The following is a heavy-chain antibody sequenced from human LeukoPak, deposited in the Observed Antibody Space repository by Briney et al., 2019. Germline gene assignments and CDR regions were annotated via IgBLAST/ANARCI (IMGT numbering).Heavy chain of an antibody. Sequence: GGSLRLSCAASGFTFSSYGMHWVRQAPGKGLEWVAVISYDGSNKYYADSVKGRFTISRDNSKNTLYLQMNSLRAEDTAVYYCAKGYDILTGYYGFAFDIWGQGTMVTVSS. CDR3: AKGYDILTGYYGFAFDI. D-gene: IGHD3-9*01. CDR2: ISYDGSNK. CDR1: GFTFSSYG. V-gene: IGHV3-30*18. J-gene: IGHJ3*02.